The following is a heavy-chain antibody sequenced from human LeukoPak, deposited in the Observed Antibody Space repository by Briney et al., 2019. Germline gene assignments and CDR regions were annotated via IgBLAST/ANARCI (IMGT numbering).Heavy chain of an antibody. CDR1: GYTFTSYG. CDR3: ARAALSYYDFWSDAPLPIDY. V-gene: IGHV1-18*01. Sequence: ASVKVSCKASGYTFTSYGISWVRQAPGQGLEWMGWISTYNGNTTYAQRVQGSITMTTDTSTSTAYMELRSLRSDDTAVYYCARAALSYYDFWSDAPLPIDYWGQGTLVTVSS. CDR2: ISTYNGNT. D-gene: IGHD3-3*01. J-gene: IGHJ4*02.